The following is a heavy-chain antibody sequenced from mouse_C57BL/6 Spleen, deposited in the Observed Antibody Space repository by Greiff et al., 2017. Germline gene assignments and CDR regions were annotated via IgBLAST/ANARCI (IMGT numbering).Heavy chain of an antibody. D-gene: IGHD1-1*01. V-gene: IGHV1-62-2*01. CDR3: ARHEGYYSSGYLYAMDY. Sequence: LVESGAELVKPGASVKLSCKASGYTFTEYTIHWVKQRSGQGLEWIGWFYPGSGSIKYNEKFKDKATLTADKSSSTVYMELSRLTSEDSAVYFCARHEGYYSSGYLYAMDYWGQGTSVTVSS. CDR2: FYPGSGSI. J-gene: IGHJ4*01. CDR1: GYTFTEYT.